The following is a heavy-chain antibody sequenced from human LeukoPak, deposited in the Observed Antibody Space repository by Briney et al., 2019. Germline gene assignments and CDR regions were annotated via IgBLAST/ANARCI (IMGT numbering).Heavy chain of an antibody. V-gene: IGHV1-69*13. J-gene: IGHJ4*02. CDR3: ARERYCSGGSCYPRAFDY. D-gene: IGHD2-15*01. CDR1: GGTFSSYA. Sequence: SVKVSCKASGGTFSSYAISRVRQAPGQGLEWMGGIIPIFGTANYAQKFQGRVTITADESTSTAYMELSSLRSEDTAVYYCARERYCSGGSCYPRAFDYWGQGTLVTVSS. CDR2: IIPIFGTA.